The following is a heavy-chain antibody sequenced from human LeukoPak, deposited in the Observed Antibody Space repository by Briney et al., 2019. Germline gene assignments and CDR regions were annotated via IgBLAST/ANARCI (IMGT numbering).Heavy chain of an antibody. CDR3: ASHGDSLYFDY. CDR1: GGSISSYY. CDR2: IYYSGST. D-gene: IGHD2-21*02. J-gene: IGHJ4*02. Sequence: SETLSLTCTVSGGSISSYYWSWIRQPPGKGLEWIGYIYYSGSTNYNPSLKSRVTISVDTSKNQFSLKLSSVTAADTAMYYCASHGDSLYFDYWGQGTLVTVSS. V-gene: IGHV4-59*01.